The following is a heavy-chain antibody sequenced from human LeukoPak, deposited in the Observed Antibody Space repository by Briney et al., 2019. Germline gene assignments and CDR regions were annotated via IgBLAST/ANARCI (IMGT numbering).Heavy chain of an antibody. V-gene: IGHV4-30-4*08. J-gene: IGHJ4*02. CDR3: ARGGSSRFPFLDY. Sequence: PSQTLSLTCTVSGGSISSGDYYWSWIRQPPGKGLEWIGYIYYSGSTYYNPSLKSRVTISVDTSKNQFSLKLSSVTAADTAVYYRARGGSSRFPFLDYWGQGTLVTVSS. CDR2: IYYSGST. D-gene: IGHD6-13*01. CDR1: GGSISSGDYY.